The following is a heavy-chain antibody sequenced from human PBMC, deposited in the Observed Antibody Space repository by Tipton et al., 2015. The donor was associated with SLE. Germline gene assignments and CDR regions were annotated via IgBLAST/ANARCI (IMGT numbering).Heavy chain of an antibody. CDR3: AIPRGIAARDDAFDI. D-gene: IGHD6-6*01. CDR2: ISAYNGNT. J-gene: IGHJ3*02. V-gene: IGHV1-18*01. Sequence: QLVQSGAEVKKPGASVKVSCKASGYTFTSYGISWVRQDPGQGLEWMGWISAYNGNTNYAQKLQGRVTMTTDTSTSTAHMELRSLRSDDTAVYYCAIPRGIAARDDAFDIWGQGTMVTVSS. CDR1: GYTFTSYG.